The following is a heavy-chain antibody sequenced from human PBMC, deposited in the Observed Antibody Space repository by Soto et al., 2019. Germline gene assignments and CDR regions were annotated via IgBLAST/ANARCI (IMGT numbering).Heavy chain of an antibody. V-gene: IGHV1-46*01. J-gene: IGHJ4*02. Sequence: GASVKVSCKASGYTFTRYFIDWVRQAPGQGLEWMGIIKHSSGSTNYAQKFQGRVTMTSDTSTSTVYMELSSLTSDDTAVYYCARDSRMAVSGGTYPDYWGQGTLVTVSS. CDR1: GYTFTRYF. CDR3: ARDSRMAVSGGTYPDY. D-gene: IGHD6-19*01. CDR2: IKHSSGST.